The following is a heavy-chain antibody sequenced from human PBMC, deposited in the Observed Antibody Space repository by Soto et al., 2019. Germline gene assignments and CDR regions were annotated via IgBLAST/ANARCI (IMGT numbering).Heavy chain of an antibody. CDR1: GFTFSSYS. V-gene: IGHV3-21*01. J-gene: IGHJ5*02. D-gene: IGHD6-13*01. Sequence: EVQLVESGGGLVKPGGSLRLSCAASGFTFSSYSMNWVRQAPGKGLECVSSISSSSSYIYYADSVKGRFNISRDNAKNALYLQMNSLRAEDTAVYHCARDRIAAVNWFDPWCQGTLGTVSS. CDR3: ARDRIAAVNWFDP. CDR2: ISSSSSYI.